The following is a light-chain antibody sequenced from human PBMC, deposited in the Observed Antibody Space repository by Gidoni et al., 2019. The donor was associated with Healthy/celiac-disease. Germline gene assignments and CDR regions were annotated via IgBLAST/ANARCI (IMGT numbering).Light chain of an antibody. V-gene: IGLV8-61*01. CDR1: SGSVSTSYY. CDR2: STN. J-gene: IGLJ3*02. Sequence: QTVVTQEPSFSVSPGGTVTLTCGLTSGSVSTSYYPSWYQQTPGQAPRTLIYSTNTRSSGVPDRFSGSILGNKAALTITGAQADDESDYYCVLYMGSGLWVFGGGIKLTVL. CDR3: VLYMGSGLWV.